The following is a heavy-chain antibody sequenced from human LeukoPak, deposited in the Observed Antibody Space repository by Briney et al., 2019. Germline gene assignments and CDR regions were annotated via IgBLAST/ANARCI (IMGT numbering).Heavy chain of an antibody. V-gene: IGHV4-59*01. D-gene: IGHD3-22*01. CDR1: GGSISSYY. Sequence: PSQTLSLTCTVSGGSISSYYWSWIRQPPGKGLEWIGYIYYSGSTNYNPSLKSRVTISVDTSKNQFSLKLSSVTAADTAVYYCARYDDSSGYYPNDAFDIWGQGTMVTASS. CDR3: ARYDDSSGYYPNDAFDI. J-gene: IGHJ3*02. CDR2: IYYSGST.